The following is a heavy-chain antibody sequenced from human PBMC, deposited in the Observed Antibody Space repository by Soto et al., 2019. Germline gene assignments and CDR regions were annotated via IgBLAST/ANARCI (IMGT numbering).Heavy chain of an antibody. Sequence: QVQLQESGPGLVKPSQTLSLTCTVSGGSVSSGGYFRSWIRQRPGEGLEWIGYISYRGSTCYTPSLKSRVAISVHTSENQFSLTLSSVTAADTAVYYCVRDRGVWGQGSLVTVSS. CDR2: ISYRGST. CDR1: GGSVSSGGYF. D-gene: IGHD3-10*01. CDR3: VRDRGV. V-gene: IGHV4-31*03. J-gene: IGHJ4*02.